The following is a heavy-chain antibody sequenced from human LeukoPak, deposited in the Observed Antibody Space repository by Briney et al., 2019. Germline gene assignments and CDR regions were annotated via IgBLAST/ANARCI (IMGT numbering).Heavy chain of an antibody. CDR1: GFTFSCYS. CDR2: INSSSSTI. Sequence: GGYVRLSCAGSGFTFSCYSMNWLRPAPGKGREWVSYINSSSSTIYYADSVKGRFTISRDNAKNSLYLQMISLRAEDTAVYYCARESLDYWGQGTLVTVSS. V-gene: IGHV3-48*01. J-gene: IGHJ4*02. CDR3: ARESLDY.